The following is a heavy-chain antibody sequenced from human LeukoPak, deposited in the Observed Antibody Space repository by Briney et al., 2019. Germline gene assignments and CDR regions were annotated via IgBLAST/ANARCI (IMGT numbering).Heavy chain of an antibody. CDR2: ISGSGGST. V-gene: IGHV3-23*01. CDR1: GFTFSSYS. D-gene: IGHD1-26*01. Sequence: GGSLRLSCAASGFTFSSYSMNWVRQAPGKGLEWVSAISGSGGSTYYADSVKGRFTISRDNSKNTLYLQMNSLRAEDTAVYYCAKDLSTFSGSYWGAFDIWGQGTMVTVSS. CDR3: AKDLSTFSGSYWGAFDI. J-gene: IGHJ3*02.